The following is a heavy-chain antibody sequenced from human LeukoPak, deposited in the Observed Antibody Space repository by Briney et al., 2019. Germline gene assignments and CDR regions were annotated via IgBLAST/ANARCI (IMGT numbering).Heavy chain of an antibody. Sequence: TSETLSLTCTVSGGSMSSSSYYWGWIRQPPGKGLEWIGSIYYSGSTYYNPSLKSRVTISVDTSKNQFSLKVSSVTAADTAVYYCASWDSAGFDIWGQGTMVTVSS. J-gene: IGHJ3*02. CDR3: ASWDSAGFDI. D-gene: IGHD1-26*01. CDR2: IYYSGST. CDR1: GGSMSSSSYY. V-gene: IGHV4-39*01.